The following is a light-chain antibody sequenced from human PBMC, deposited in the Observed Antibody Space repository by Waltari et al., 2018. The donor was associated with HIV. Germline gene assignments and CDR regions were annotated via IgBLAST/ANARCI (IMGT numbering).Light chain of an antibody. Sequence: DIQMTQSPSSLSASVGGRVTITCRASQAIRNFLAWFQQKPGKAPQSLIYAASSLQSGVPSNFSGSGSGTDFTLTISSLQPEDFATYYCQQYNSYPFTFGPGTKVDIK. CDR3: QQYNSYPFT. V-gene: IGKV1-16*02. CDR1: QAIRNF. CDR2: AAS. J-gene: IGKJ3*01.